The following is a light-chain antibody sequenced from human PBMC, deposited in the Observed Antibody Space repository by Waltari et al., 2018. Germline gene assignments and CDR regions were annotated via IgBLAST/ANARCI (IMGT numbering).Light chain of an antibody. Sequence: EIVMTQSPVTLSVLPGESATLSCRASQSVGRYVAGYQQKPGQGPRRLMYGASHRAPGIPGRCIGSGFGTQFTLSIISLQSEDLAVYYCQQYNDWPPVTFGQGTRLEIK. CDR2: GAS. CDR3: QQYNDWPPVT. CDR1: QSVGRY. V-gene: IGKV3-15*01. J-gene: IGKJ5*01.